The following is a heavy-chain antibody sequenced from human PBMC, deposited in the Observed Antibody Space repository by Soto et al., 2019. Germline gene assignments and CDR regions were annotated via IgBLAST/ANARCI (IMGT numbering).Heavy chain of an antibody. D-gene: IGHD2-2*01. CDR3: ASSMNGYCSSTSCYPPDY. V-gene: IGHV1-69*01. Sequence: QVQLVQSGAEVKKPGSSVKVSCKASGGTFSSYAISWVRQAPGQGLEWMGGIIPISGTANYAQKFQGRVTITADESTSTAYMELSSLRSEDTAVYYCASSMNGYCSSTSCYPPDYWGQGTLVTVSS. J-gene: IGHJ4*02. CDR1: GGTFSSYA. CDR2: IIPISGTA.